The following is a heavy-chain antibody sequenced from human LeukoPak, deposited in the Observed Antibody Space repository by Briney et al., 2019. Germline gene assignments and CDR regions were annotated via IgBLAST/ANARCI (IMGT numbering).Heavy chain of an antibody. Sequence: GGSLRLSCAASGFTFSSYAMSWVRQAPGKGLEWVSAISGSGGSTYYADSVKGRFTISRDNSKNTPYLQMNSLRAEDTAVYYCAKGYDILTGYQSWFDPWGQGTLVTVSS. J-gene: IGHJ5*02. CDR2: ISGSGGST. CDR3: AKGYDILTGYQSWFDP. D-gene: IGHD3-9*01. V-gene: IGHV3-23*01. CDR1: GFTFSSYA.